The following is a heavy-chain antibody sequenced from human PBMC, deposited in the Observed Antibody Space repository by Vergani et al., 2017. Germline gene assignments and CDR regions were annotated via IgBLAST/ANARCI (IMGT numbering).Heavy chain of an antibody. V-gene: IGHV3-11*05. Sequence: QVQLVESGGGLVKPGGSLRLSCAASGFTFSDYYMSWIRQAPGKGLEWVSYISSSSSYTNYADSVKGRFTISRDNAKNSLCLQMNSLRAEDAAVYYCARLSRYSSDDLDYWGQGTLVTVSS. CDR2: ISSSSSYT. CDR1: GFTFSDYY. CDR3: ARLSRYSSDDLDY. J-gene: IGHJ4*02. D-gene: IGHD6-19*01.